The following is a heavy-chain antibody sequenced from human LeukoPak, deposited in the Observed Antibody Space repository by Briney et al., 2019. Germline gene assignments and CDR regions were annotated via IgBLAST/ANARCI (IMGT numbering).Heavy chain of an antibody. D-gene: IGHD3-3*01. Sequence: ASVKVSCKASGYTFTSYYMHWVRQAPGQGLEWMGIINPSGGSTSYAQKFQGRVTMTRDTSTSTVYMELSSLRSEDTAVYYCARDLAYYDFWSGYSLSDYWGQGTLVTVSS. J-gene: IGHJ4*02. CDR1: GYTFTSYY. V-gene: IGHV1-46*01. CDR2: INPSGGST. CDR3: ARDLAYYDFWSGYSLSDY.